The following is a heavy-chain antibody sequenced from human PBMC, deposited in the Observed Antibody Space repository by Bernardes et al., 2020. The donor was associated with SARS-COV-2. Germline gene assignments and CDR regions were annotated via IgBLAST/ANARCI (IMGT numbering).Heavy chain of an antibody. J-gene: IGHJ4*02. V-gene: IGHV3-74*01. Sequence: WGSLRLSCAASGFTFSNYCMHCVRHVPGKGLVWLSLISTDGRSTNYADLVKGRFTISRDNAKNTLYLQMNSLRADDTAVYYCARGASGSTYGYGDYWGQGTLVTVSS. D-gene: IGHD5-18*01. CDR2: ISTDGRST. CDR3: ARGASGSTYGYGDY. CDR1: GFTFSNYC.